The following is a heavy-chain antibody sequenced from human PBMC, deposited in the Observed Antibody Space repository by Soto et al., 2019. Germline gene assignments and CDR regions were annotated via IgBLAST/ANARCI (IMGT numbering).Heavy chain of an antibody. D-gene: IGHD3-3*02. CDR1: GGSISSYY. CDR3: ARIGFLERYYYYYGMDV. CDR2: IYYSGST. Sequence: SETLSRTCTVSGGSISSYYWSWIRQPPGKGLEWIGYIYYSGSTNYNPSLKSRVTISVDTSKNQFSLKLSSVTAADTAVYYCARIGFLERYYYYYGMDVWGQGTTVTVSS. V-gene: IGHV4-59*01. J-gene: IGHJ6*02.